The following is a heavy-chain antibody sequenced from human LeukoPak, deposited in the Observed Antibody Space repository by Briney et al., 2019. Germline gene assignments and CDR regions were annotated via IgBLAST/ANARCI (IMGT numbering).Heavy chain of an antibody. CDR2: TYYRSKWYN. CDR3: ARGKGGMIDN. Sequence: SQTLSLTCAISGDSVSNNSAAWNWLRQSPLRGLEWLGRTYYRSKWYNGYAASVKSRITINPDTSKNQFSLQLNSVTPEDTAVYYCARGKGGMIDNWGQGILVTVSS. J-gene: IGHJ4*02. CDR1: GDSVSNNSAA. D-gene: IGHD1-26*01. V-gene: IGHV6-1*01.